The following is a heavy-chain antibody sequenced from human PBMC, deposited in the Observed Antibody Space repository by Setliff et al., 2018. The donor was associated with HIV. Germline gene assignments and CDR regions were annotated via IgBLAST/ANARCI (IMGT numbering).Heavy chain of an antibody. CDR3: ARLSSYRSSSYYFDY. V-gene: IGHV4-39*01. CDR1: GGSISSSSYY. Sequence: PSETLSLTCTVSGGSISSSSYYWGWIRQPPGKGLEWIGSIYHSGSTLYKPSLKSRVTMSVDTSKNQFSLKLNSVTAADTAVYHCARLSSYRSSSYYFDYWGQGALVTVSS. CDR2: IYHSGST. J-gene: IGHJ4*02. D-gene: IGHD6-6*01.